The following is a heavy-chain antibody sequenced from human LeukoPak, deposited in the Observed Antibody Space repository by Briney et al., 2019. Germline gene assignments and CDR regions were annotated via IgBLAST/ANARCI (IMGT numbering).Heavy chain of an antibody. Sequence: SQTLSLTCAISGGSVSSNTAAWNWIRQSPSRGLEWLGRTYYRSKWFNDYALSVKSRLTINPDTSKNQFSLQLNSVTPEDTAVYYCAREWLRPDYYYYYMDVWGKGTTVTVSS. J-gene: IGHJ6*03. CDR2: TYYRSKWFN. D-gene: IGHD5-12*01. CDR3: AREWLRPDYYYYYMDV. CDR1: GGSVSSNTAA. V-gene: IGHV6-1*01.